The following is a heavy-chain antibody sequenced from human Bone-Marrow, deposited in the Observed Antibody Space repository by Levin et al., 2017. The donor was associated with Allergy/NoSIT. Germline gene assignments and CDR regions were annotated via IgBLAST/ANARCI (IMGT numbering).Heavy chain of an antibody. CDR3: ARVPEGHGYCSSTSCYWNYGMDV. CDR2: ISYDGSNK. J-gene: IGHJ6*02. CDR1: GFTFSSYA. V-gene: IGHV3-30-3*01. D-gene: IGHD2-2*03. Sequence: GGSLRLSCAASGFTFSSYAMHWVRQAPGKGLEWVAVISYDGSNKYYADSVKGRFTISRDNSKNTLYLQMNSLRAEDTAVYYCARVPEGHGYCSSTSCYWNYGMDVWGQGTTVTVSS.